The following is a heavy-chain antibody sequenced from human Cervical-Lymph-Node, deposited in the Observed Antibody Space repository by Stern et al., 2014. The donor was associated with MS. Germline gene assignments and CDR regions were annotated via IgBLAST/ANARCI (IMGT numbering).Heavy chain of an antibody. D-gene: IGHD5-18*01. J-gene: IGHJ4*02. V-gene: IGHV1-3*02. CDR1: GYTFTRYC. Sequence: QVQLVQSGAEVRKPGASVKVSCKASGYTFTRYCIHWVRQAPGQRLECMGWSNAGHGNTKYSQEFQGRVTITRDTSASTAYMELGSLRSEDMAVYYCARGGGGYSYGLDYWGQGTLVTVSS. CDR3: ARGGGGYSYGLDY. CDR2: SNAGHGNT.